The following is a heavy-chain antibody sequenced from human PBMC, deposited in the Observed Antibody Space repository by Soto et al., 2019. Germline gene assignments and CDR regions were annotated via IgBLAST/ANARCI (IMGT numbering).Heavy chain of an antibody. CDR1: GGTFSSYT. V-gene: IGHV1-69*02. D-gene: IGHD3-10*01. CDR3: ARLPGQPPNWFDA. CDR2: IIPILGIA. Sequence: SVKVSCKASGGTFSSYTISWVRQPPGQGLEWMGRIIPILGIANYAQKFQGRVTITADKSTSTAYMELSSLRSEDTAVYYCARLPGQPPNWFDAWGQRAPVTVSS. J-gene: IGHJ5*02.